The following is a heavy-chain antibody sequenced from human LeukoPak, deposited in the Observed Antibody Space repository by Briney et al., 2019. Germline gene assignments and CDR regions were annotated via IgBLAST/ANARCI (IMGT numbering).Heavy chain of an antibody. Sequence: SETLSLTCTVSGDSVSSGNYYWSWIRQPAGKGLEWIGRMYTSGSTNYNPSLQSRVTISVDTSKNQFSLKLSSVTAADTAVYYSARGVRRFGELYNNWFDPWGQGTLVTVSS. J-gene: IGHJ5*02. CDR2: MYTSGST. CDR3: ARGVRRFGELYNNWFDP. CDR1: GDSVSSGNYY. D-gene: IGHD3-10*01. V-gene: IGHV4-61*02.